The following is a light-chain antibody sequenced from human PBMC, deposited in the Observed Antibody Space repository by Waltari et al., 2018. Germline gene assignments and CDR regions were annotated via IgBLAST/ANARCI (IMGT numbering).Light chain of an antibody. V-gene: IGLV2-14*03. CDR3: SSYTNSNTWV. CDR2: DVS. Sequence: QSALTQPASVSGSPGQSLTISCTGTSSDVGGYNYVAWYQQHPGKAPKVLIYDVSNRPSGVSNRFSGSKSGNTASLTISGLQAEDEADYYCSSYTNSNTWVFGGGTKLTVL. CDR1: SSDVGGYNY. J-gene: IGLJ3*02.